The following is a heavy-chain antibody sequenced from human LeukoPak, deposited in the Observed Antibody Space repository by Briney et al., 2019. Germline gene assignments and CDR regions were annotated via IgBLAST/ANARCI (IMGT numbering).Heavy chain of an antibody. CDR3: ARDRRGSYYTFDV. CDR1: GASINGYF. J-gene: IGHJ3*01. CDR2: VAHTVAT. Sequence: SETLSLTCSVSGASINGYFWNWVRQTPEKGLEWIGYVAHTVATTSNPNLKSRVSIPMDTSKRQLSLSLPSVTAAASALYSCARDRRGSYYTFDVWGPGTIVSVS. D-gene: IGHD1-26*01. V-gene: IGHV4-59*01.